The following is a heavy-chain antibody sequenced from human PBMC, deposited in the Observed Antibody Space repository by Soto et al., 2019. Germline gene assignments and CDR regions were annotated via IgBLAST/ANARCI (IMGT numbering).Heavy chain of an antibody. D-gene: IGHD1-26*01. CDR1: GFTFSSYA. J-gene: IGHJ4*02. V-gene: IGHV3-30-3*01. CDR2: ISYDGSNK. CDR3: ARARRGSYYCDY. Sequence: SLRLSCAASGFTFSSYAMHWVRQAPGKGLEWVAIISYDGSNKDFADSVKGRFTISRDISKSTVYLQMNSLRAEDTAMYYCARARRGSYYCDYGAGEPLVPVSS.